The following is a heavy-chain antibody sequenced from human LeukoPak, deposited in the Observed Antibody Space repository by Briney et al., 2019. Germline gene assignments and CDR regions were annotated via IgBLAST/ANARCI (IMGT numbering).Heavy chain of an antibody. J-gene: IGHJ6*02. CDR3: AREKVLRFLEWLSPYGMDV. CDR1: GFTFSDYY. Sequence: GGSLRLSCAASGFTFSDYYMSWIRQAPGKGLEWVSYISSSGSTIYYADSVKGRFTISRDNAKNSLYLQMNSLRAEDTAVYYCAREKVLRFLEWLSPYGMDVWGQGTTDTVSS. CDR2: ISSSGSTI. V-gene: IGHV3-11*01. D-gene: IGHD3-3*01.